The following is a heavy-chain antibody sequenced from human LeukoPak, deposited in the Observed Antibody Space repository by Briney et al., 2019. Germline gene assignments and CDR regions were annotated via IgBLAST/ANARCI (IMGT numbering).Heavy chain of an antibody. D-gene: IGHD5-12*01. J-gene: IGHJ4*02. CDR1: GFTFSTCS. Sequence: GGSLRLSCAASGFTFSTCSMNWVRQAPGKGLEWVASIDSSSSYIFYADSEKGRLTISRDNAKNSLYLQMNSLRAEDTAVYYCARDPATPHDYWGQGTLVTVSS. CDR2: IDSSSSYI. CDR3: ARDPATPHDY. V-gene: IGHV3-21*01.